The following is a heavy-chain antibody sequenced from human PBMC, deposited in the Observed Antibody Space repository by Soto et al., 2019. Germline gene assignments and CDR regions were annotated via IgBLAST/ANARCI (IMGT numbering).Heavy chain of an antibody. D-gene: IGHD2-2*01. CDR3: ASSPRPAALLGWFDP. J-gene: IGHJ5*02. CDR2: INHSGST. Sequence: SETLSLTCAFYGGSFSGYYWSWIRQPPGKGLEWIGEINHSGSTNYNPSLKSRVTISVDTSKNQFSLKLSSVTAADTAVYYCASSPRPAALLGWFDPWGQGTLVTVSS. CDR1: GGSFSGYY. V-gene: IGHV4-34*01.